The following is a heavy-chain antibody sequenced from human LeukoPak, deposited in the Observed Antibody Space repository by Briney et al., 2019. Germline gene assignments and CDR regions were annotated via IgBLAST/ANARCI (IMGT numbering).Heavy chain of an antibody. Sequence: PGGSLRLSCAASGFIFSHHGMHWVRQAPGKGLEWVAVIWSDATNRFYAESVKGRFTISRDNSQNPVFLQMNSLRVKDTAIYCCARDAQRGFDYSNSLKNWGHGTLVTVSS. CDR2: IWSDATNR. J-gene: IGHJ4*01. D-gene: IGHD4-11*01. V-gene: IGHV3-33*01. CDR1: GFIFSHHG. CDR3: ARDAQRGFDYSNSLKN.